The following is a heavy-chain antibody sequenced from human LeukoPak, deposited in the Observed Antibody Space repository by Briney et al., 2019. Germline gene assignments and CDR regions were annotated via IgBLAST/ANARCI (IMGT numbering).Heavy chain of an antibody. CDR3: ARIVSRYYYYMDV. J-gene: IGHJ6*03. CDR1: GGSFSGYY. CDR2: INHSGST. Sequence: KTSETLSLTCAVYGGSFSGYYWSWIRQPPGKGLEWIGEINHSGSTNYSPSLKSRVTISVDTSKNQFSLKLSSVTAADTAVYYCARIVSRYYYYMDVWGKGTTVTVFS. V-gene: IGHV4-34*01. D-gene: IGHD2-21*01.